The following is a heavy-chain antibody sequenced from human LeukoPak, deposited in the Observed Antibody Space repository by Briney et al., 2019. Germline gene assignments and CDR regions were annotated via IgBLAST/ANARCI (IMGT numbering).Heavy chain of an antibody. Sequence: GESLKISCEGSGYSFSNHWIGWVRQMPGKGLEWMGIIYPDDSDTRYSPSFQGHVTISADKFITTAYLQWSSLRASDTAIYYCATCAANYWYFHLWGRGTLVTVSS. CDR3: ATCAANYWYFHL. V-gene: IGHV5-51*01. CDR1: GYSFSNHW. J-gene: IGHJ2*01. CDR2: IYPDDSDT. D-gene: IGHD2-15*01.